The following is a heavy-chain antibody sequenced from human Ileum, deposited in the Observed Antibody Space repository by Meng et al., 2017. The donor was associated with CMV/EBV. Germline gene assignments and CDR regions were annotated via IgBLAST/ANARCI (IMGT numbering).Heavy chain of an antibody. D-gene: IGHD5-18*01. CDR3: ARTVGYTYGLGN. J-gene: IGHJ4*02. V-gene: IGHV3-53*01. CDR2: IYADGST. CDR1: GFTVSSNY. Sequence: EGHLVGSGGALLQPGGSLALSCAASGFTVSSNYMSWVRQAPGKGLEWVSHIYADGSTYYADSVKGRFTISRDNPKNTLYLQMNTLRAEDTAVFYCARTVGYTYGLGNWGQGTLVTVSS.